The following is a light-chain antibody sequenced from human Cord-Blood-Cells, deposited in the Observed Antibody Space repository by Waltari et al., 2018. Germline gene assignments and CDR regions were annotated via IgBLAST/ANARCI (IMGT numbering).Light chain of an antibody. V-gene: IGLV2-23*01. Sequence: QSALTQPASVSGSPGQSITIPCTGTSRDVGSYNLVSWDHKPPGKAPQLMIYEGSKRPSGVSNRFSGSKSGNTASLTISGLQAEDEADYYCCSYAGSSTSWVFGGGTKLTVL. CDR1: SRDVGSYNL. CDR3: CSYAGSSTSWV. J-gene: IGLJ3*02. CDR2: EGS.